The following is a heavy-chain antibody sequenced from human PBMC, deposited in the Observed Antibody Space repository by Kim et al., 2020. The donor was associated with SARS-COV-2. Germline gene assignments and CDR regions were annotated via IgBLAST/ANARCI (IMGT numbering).Heavy chain of an antibody. Sequence: TLSLTCTVSGGSISSADHYWNWIRKSPVKGLEWIGYIYYTGTTYYNPSLKSRVTMSIDASKNQFSLNLSSVTAADTAVYYCARSPLLPGFDSWGQGTLVAVSS. CDR3: ARSPLLPGFDS. D-gene: IGHD2-21*02. J-gene: IGHJ4*02. CDR1: GGSISSADHY. CDR2: IYYTGTT. V-gene: IGHV4-30-4*01.